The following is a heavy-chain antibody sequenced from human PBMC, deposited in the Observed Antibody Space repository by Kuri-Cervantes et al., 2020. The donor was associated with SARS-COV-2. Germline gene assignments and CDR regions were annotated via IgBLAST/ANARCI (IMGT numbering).Heavy chain of an antibody. V-gene: IGHV4-39*07. CDR3: ARARGNLRYYYYYMDV. CDR1: GGSISSSSYY. J-gene: IGHJ6*03. CDR2: IYYSGST. Sequence: GSLRLSCTVSGGSISSSSYYWGWIRQPPGKGLEWIGSIYYSGSTYYNPSLKSRVTISVDTSKNQFSLKLSSVTAADTAVYYCARARGNLRYYYYYMDVWGKGTTVTVSS. D-gene: IGHD4-23*01.